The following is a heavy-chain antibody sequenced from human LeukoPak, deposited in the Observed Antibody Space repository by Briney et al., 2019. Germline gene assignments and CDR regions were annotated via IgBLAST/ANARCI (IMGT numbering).Heavy chain of an antibody. V-gene: IGHV3-33*01. CDR3: ARDVDRDY. CDR1: GFTFSSYG. Sequence: GGSLRLSCAASGFTFSSYGMHWVRQAPGKGLEWVAVIWYDGSNKCYADSVRGRFTISRDNSKNTLYLQMNSLRAEDTAVYYCARDVDRDYWGQGTLVTVSS. D-gene: IGHD3/OR15-3a*01. CDR2: IWYDGSNK. J-gene: IGHJ4*02.